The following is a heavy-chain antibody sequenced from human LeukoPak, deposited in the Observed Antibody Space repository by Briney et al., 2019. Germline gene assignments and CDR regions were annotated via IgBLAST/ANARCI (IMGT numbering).Heavy chain of an antibody. CDR2: ISSSSSYI. J-gene: IGHJ4*02. Sequence: GGSLRLSCAASGFTFSSYSMSWVRQAPGKGLEWVSSISSSSSYIYYADSVKGRFTISRDNAKNSLYLQINSLRAEDTAVYYCASDIAAAGQFDYWGQGTLVTVSS. D-gene: IGHD6-13*01. CDR1: GFTFSSYS. CDR3: ASDIAAAGQFDY. V-gene: IGHV3-21*01.